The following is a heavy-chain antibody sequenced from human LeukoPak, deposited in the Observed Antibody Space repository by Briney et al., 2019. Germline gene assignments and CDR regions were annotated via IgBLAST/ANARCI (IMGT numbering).Heavy chain of an antibody. CDR1: GYTFTSYD. CDR3: ARMGAAYYYDSSGYGLDY. J-gene: IGHJ4*02. Sequence: ASVKVSCKASGYTFTSYDINWVRQAPGQGLEWMGWISAYNGNTNYAQKLQGRVTMTTDTSTSTAYMELRSLRSDDTAVYYCARMGAAYYYDSSGYGLDYWGQGTLVTVSS. CDR2: ISAYNGNT. V-gene: IGHV1-18*01. D-gene: IGHD3-22*01.